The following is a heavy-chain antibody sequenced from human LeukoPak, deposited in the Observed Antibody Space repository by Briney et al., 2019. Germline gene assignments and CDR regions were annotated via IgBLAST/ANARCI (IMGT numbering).Heavy chain of an antibody. J-gene: IGHJ6*03. D-gene: IGHD2-2*02. CDR1: GYTFTSYA. V-gene: IGHV1-3*01. Sequence: ASVKVSCKASGYTFTSYAMHWVRQAPGQRLEWMGWINAGNGNTKYSQKFQGRVTITRDTSATTAYMELSSLRSEDTAVYYCARGNRGYCSSTSCYTSYYYYMDVWGKGTTVTVSS. CDR3: ARGNRGYCSSTSCYTSYYYYMDV. CDR2: INAGNGNT.